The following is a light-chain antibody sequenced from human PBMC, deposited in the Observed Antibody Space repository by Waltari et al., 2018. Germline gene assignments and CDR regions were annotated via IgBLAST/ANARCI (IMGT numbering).Light chain of an antibody. CDR2: VDIDGSH. V-gene: IGLV4-69*01. CDR3: QTWGTGIVV. CDR1: TGHGSSA. J-gene: IGLJ2*01. Sequence: QLELTQSPSASASLGASVKPTRTLSTGHGSSATPCPQQQPGRGPRYLMNVDIDGSHTKGDGIPDRFSGSSSGAERSLTISSLQSEDEADYYCQTWGTGIVVFGGGTKLTVL.